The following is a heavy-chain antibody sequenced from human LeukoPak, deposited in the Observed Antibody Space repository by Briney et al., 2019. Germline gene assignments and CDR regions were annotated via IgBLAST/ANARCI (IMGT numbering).Heavy chain of an antibody. J-gene: IGHJ4*02. CDR3: SRGDPDGTTDFDF. V-gene: IGHV3-72*01. Sequence: GGSLRLSCAASGFRFSDYYMDWVRQAPGRGLECVARIRKEVNGYTTEYAASVKGRFTISRDDSTKTLFLQMNSLRTEDTAVYYCSRGDPDGTTDFDFWGQGTLVTVSS. D-gene: IGHD1-1*01. CDR2: IRKEVNGYTT. CDR1: GFRFSDYY.